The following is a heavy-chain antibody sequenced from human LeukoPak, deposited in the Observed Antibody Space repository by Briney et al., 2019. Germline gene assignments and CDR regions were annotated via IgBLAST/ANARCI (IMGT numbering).Heavy chain of an antibody. Sequence: ASVKVSCKASGYTFSAYDMHWVRQAPGQGLEWMGRINPNSGGINYSQKFQGRVTMTRDTSISTAYMELNRLTSDDTAVYYCARAFSSSWPYGMDVWGQGTTVTVSS. CDR2: INPNSGGI. V-gene: IGHV1-2*06. CDR3: ARAFSSSWPYGMDV. CDR1: GYTFSAYD. J-gene: IGHJ6*02. D-gene: IGHD6-13*01.